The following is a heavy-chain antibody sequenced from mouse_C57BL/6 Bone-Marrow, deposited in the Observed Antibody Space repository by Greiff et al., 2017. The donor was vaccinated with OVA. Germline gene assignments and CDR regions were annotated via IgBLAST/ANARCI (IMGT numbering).Heavy chain of an antibody. D-gene: IGHD2-5*01. Sequence: QVQLQQPGAELVKPGASVKLSCKASGYTFTSYWMPWVKQRPGPGLEWIGEIDPSDSYTNYNQKFKGKATLTVDTSSSTAYMQLRSLTSEDSAVYYCVYSNYRSWYFGGWGTGTTVTVSS. CDR2: IDPSDSYT. J-gene: IGHJ1*03. CDR3: VYSNYRSWYFGG. CDR1: GYTFTSYW. V-gene: IGHV1-50*01.